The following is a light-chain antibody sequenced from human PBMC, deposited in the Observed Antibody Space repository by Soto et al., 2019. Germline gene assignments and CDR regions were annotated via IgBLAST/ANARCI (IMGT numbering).Light chain of an antibody. CDR2: AAS. V-gene: IGKV1-9*01. CDR1: QGISSY. CDR3: HQYGSSPAT. Sequence: DIQLTQSPSFLSASVGDRVTITCRASQGISSYLAWYQQKPGKAPKLLIYAASTLQSGVPSRFSGSGSGTEFTLTISRLEPEDFAVYYCHQYGSSPATFGQGTKVDI. J-gene: IGKJ1*01.